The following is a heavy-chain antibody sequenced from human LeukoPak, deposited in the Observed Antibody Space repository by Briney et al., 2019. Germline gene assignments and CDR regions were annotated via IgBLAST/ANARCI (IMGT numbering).Heavy chain of an antibody. V-gene: IGHV3-66*01. J-gene: IGHJ4*02. CDR2: IYSGGST. D-gene: IGHD3-16*01. Sequence: GGSLRLSCAASAFTVSSNYMSWVRQAPGKGLEWVSVIYSGGSTYYADSVKGRFTISRDNAKNSLYLQMDSLRAEDTAVYYCARDPPSRGTRYFDYWGQGTLVTVSS. CDR3: ARDPPSRGTRYFDY. CDR1: AFTVSSNY.